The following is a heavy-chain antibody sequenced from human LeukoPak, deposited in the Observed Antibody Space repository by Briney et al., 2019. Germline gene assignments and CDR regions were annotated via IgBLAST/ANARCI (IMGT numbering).Heavy chain of an antibody. CDR2: ISGDGSTT. D-gene: IGHD3-10*01. Sequence: PEGSLRLSCAASGFTISSYWMHWVRQVPGKGLVWVSRISGDGSTTTYADSVKGRFTISRDIAKNTVYLQMSSLRAEDTAVYYCASDIGDWGQGTLVTVSS. CDR3: ASDIGD. CDR1: GFTISSYW. V-gene: IGHV3-74*01. J-gene: IGHJ4*02.